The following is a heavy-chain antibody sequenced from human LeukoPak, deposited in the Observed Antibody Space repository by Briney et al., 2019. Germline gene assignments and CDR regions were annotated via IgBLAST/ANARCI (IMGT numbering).Heavy chain of an antibody. CDR3: AGAYCGGDCYSGRAFDI. CDR1: GGSISRSYW. Sequence: PSETLSLTCAVSGGSISRSYWWSWVRQPPGKGLEWIGEVYHSGSTNYYPSLKSRVTISIEKSKNQFSLKLSSVTAADTAVYYCAGAYCGGDCYSGRAFDIWGQGTMVTVSS. D-gene: IGHD2-21*02. CDR2: VYHSGST. J-gene: IGHJ3*02. V-gene: IGHV4-4*02.